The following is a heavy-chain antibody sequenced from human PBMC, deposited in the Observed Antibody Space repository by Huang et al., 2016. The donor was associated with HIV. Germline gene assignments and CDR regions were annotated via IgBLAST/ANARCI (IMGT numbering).Heavy chain of an antibody. J-gene: IGHJ4*02. V-gene: IGHV4-61*09. Sequence: QVQLQESGPGLVKPSQTLSLICSVSGDSITSGMNYYWTWVRQPAGQGLEYVGLIYATGTTYYNHSLKTRVSIALDTSKNQFSLRLTSMTAADTAVYYCARATYRDFEYSFDFWGQGILVTVSS. D-gene: IGHD2-21*01. CDR3: ARATYRDFEYSFDF. CDR1: GDSITSGMNYY. CDR2: IYATGTT.